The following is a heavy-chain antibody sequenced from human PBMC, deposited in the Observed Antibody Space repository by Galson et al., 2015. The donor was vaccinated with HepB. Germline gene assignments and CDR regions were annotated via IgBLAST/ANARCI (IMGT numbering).Heavy chain of an antibody. CDR3: AKDKGYSYDGPPRGY. D-gene: IGHD5-18*01. Sequence: SLRLSCAASGFTFSSYAMSWVRQAPGKGLEWVSAISGSGGSTYYADSVKGRFTISRDNSKNTLYLQMNSLRAEDTAVYYCAKDKGYSYDGPPRGYWGQGTLVTVSS. V-gene: IGHV3-23*01. CDR2: ISGSGGST. J-gene: IGHJ4*02. CDR1: GFTFSSYA.